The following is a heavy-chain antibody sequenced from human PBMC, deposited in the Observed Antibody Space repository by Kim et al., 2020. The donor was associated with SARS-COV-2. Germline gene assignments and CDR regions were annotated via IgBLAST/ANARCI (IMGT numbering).Heavy chain of an antibody. Sequence: SITRSADSVRRRFTISRDNAKNTLYLQMESLRREDTAVYYCVRDVTWSVDYWGQGTLVTVS. CDR3: VRDVTWSVDY. J-gene: IGHJ4*02. V-gene: IGHV3-74*01. CDR2: SIT. D-gene: IGHD2-8*01.